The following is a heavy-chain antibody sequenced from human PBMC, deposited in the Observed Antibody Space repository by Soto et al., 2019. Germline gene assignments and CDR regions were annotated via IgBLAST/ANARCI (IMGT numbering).Heavy chain of an antibody. CDR2: ISYDGSNK. CDR3: ATDCPHNNSWYGACGY. Sequence: QVQLVESGGGVVQPGRSLRLSCAASGLTFSRYGMHWFRQAPGKGLEWVAVISYDGSNKYYADSVKGRFTLSRDNSKNTLYLQMNSLRAEDTAVYYCATDCPHNNSWYGACGYWGQGTLVTVSS. V-gene: IGHV3-30*03. D-gene: IGHD3-10*01. J-gene: IGHJ4*02. CDR1: GLTFSRYG.